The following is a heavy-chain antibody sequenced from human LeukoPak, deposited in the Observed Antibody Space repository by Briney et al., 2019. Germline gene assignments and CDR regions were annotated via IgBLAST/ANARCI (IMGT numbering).Heavy chain of an antibody. CDR1: GFTFSSYG. D-gene: IGHD4/OR15-4a*01. J-gene: IGHJ4*02. Sequence: GGSLRLSCAASGFTFSSYGMSWVRQAPGKGLEWVSGISGSGGSTYYVDSVKGRFTISRDNSKNTLYLQMNSLRAEDTAVYYCARRAGAYSHPYDYWGQGTLVTVSS. V-gene: IGHV3-23*01. CDR2: ISGSGGST. CDR3: ARRAGAYSHPYDY.